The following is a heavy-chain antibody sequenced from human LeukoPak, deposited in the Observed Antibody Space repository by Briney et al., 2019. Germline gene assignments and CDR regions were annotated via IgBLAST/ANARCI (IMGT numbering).Heavy chain of an antibody. CDR3: ARRAAAGRCFDY. J-gene: IGHJ4*02. D-gene: IGHD6-13*01. Sequence: GGSQRLSCAASGFKFSDHYIDWVRQAPGKGLEWVGRSRNKASSYTTEYAASVEGRFTISRDVSESSLYLQMNSLRAEDTAVYYCARRAAAGRCFDYWGQGTLVTVSS. CDR2: SRNKASSYTT. V-gene: IGHV3-72*01. CDR1: GFKFSDHY.